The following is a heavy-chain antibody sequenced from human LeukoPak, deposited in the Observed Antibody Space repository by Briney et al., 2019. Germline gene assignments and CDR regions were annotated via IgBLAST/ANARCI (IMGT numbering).Heavy chain of an antibody. CDR2: ISSNSSTI. CDR3: ARDLLMVYATRPNYFDY. V-gene: IGHV3-48*01. Sequence: PGGSLRLSCAASGFTFSSYRMNWVRQAPGKGLEWVSYISSNSSTIYYADSVKGRFTISRDNAKNSLYLQMNSLRAEDTAVYYCARDLLMVYATRPNYFDYWGQGTLVTVSS. D-gene: IGHD2-8*01. CDR1: GFTFSSYR. J-gene: IGHJ4*02.